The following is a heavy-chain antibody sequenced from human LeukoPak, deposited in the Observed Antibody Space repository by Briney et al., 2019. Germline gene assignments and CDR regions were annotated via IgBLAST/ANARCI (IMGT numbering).Heavy chain of an antibody. V-gene: IGHV4-61*02. CDR3: ARAYGSGSLPHHYYYYMDV. CDR1: GGSIISNSYY. J-gene: IGHJ6*03. CDR2: IYTSGST. D-gene: IGHD3-10*01. Sequence: SETLSLTCTVSGGSIISNSYYWSWIRQPAGKGLEWIGRIYTSGSTNYNPSLKSRVTMSVDTSKNQFSLKLSSVTAADTAVYYCARAYGSGSLPHHYYYYMDVWGKGTTVTISS.